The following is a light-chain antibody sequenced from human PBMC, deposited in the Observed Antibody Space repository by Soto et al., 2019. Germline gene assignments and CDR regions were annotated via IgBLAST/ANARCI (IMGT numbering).Light chain of an antibody. CDR1: QSLLHITGETF. CDR3: MQSTQLPPT. CDR2: EVS. J-gene: IGKJ5*01. Sequence: VMTQTPLSLSVAPGQPASISCKSSQSLLHITGETFLFWYLQKPGQSPQLLIYEVSTRVSGVPDRFSGSGSGTDFTLEISRAETDDVGIYYCMQSTQLPPTFGQGTRLEIK. V-gene: IGKV2D-29*02.